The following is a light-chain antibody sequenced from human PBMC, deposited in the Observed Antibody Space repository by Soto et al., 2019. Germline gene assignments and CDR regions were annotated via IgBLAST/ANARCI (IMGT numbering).Light chain of an antibody. CDR1: SSDVGNYNL. Sequence: QSALTQPASVSGSPGQSITISCTGTSSDVGNYNLVSWYQQHPGKAPKVLVYEVTKRAGGVSNRFSGSKSGNTASLTISGLQADDEADYYCCSYAGGSTFVFGTGTKLTVL. J-gene: IGLJ1*01. CDR3: CSYAGGSTFV. V-gene: IGLV2-23*02. CDR2: EVT.